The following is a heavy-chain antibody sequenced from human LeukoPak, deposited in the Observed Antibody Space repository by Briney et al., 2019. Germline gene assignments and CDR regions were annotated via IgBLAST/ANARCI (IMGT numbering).Heavy chain of an antibody. CDR2: INHSGST. Sequence: SERLSPTCAVYGGSFSGYYWSWIRQPPGKGLEWIAEINHSGSTNNHPSLKSRVTISVDTSKNQFSLKLSSVTAADTAVYHCARGPRRASAAPEYWGQGTLVTVSS. D-gene: IGHD1-14*01. J-gene: IGHJ4*02. CDR1: GGSFSGYY. CDR3: ARGPRRASAAPEY. V-gene: IGHV4-34*01.